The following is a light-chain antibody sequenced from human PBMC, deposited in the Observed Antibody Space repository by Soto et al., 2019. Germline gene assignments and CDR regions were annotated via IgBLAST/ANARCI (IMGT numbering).Light chain of an antibody. CDR3: SSHTSRFTLI. Sequence: QSVLTQPASVSGSPGQSITITCTGTSSDVGSHNYVSWYQQQPGKAPKVIIYEVSNRPSGVSNRFSGSKSGNTASLTISGLQAADEADYYCSSHTSRFTLIFGGGTKVTVL. V-gene: IGLV2-14*01. J-gene: IGLJ6*01. CDR1: SSDVGSHNY. CDR2: EVS.